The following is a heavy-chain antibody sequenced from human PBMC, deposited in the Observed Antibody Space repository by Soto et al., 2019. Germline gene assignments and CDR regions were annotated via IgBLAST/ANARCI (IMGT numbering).Heavy chain of an antibody. V-gene: IGHV3-30*02. CDR3: AKVSGDPNWFDP. CDR2: IRVDGSNI. Sequence: GGSLRLSCAVPGIIFTGYGMRWVRQAPGKGLEWVAIIRVDGSNIHYADSVKGRFTISRDNSKNTLYLQMNSLRAEDTAVYYCAKVSGDPNWFDPWVQGTLVTVSS. CDR1: GIIFTGYG. D-gene: IGHD4-17*01. J-gene: IGHJ5*02.